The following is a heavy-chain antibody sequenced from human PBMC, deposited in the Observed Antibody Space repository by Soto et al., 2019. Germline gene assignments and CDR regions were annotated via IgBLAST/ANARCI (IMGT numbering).Heavy chain of an antibody. J-gene: IGHJ6*02. D-gene: IGHD2-21*01. CDR1: GGSISSGGYY. V-gene: IGHV4-31*03. CDR3: ARAYSEEGGYYYYYGMDV. CDR2: IYYSGST. Sequence: QVQLQESGPGLVKPSQTLSLTCTVSGGSISSGGYYWSWIRQHPGKGLEWIGYIYYSGSTYYNPSLKSRVTISVDTSKNQFSLKLSSVTAADTAVYYCARAYSEEGGYYYYYGMDVWGQGTTVTVSS.